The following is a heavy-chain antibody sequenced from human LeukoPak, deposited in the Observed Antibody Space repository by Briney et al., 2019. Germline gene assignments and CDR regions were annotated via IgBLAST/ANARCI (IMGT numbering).Heavy chain of an antibody. CDR2: IRYDGSDQ. D-gene: IGHD1-26*01. J-gene: IGHJ4*02. CDR3: ARDYSGNFDY. CDR1: GFTFGSYG. V-gene: IGHV3-33*01. Sequence: PGGSLRLSCAASGFTFGSYGMHWVRQAPGKGLEWVAVIRYDGSDQYYADSVKGRFTISRDNSKTTLYLQMNSLRAEDTAVYYCARDYSGNFDYWGQGTLVTVSS.